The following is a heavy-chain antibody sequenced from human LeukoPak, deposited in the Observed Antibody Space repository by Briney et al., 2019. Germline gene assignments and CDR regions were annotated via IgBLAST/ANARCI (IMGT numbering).Heavy chain of an antibody. CDR2: ISVYNGNT. CDR1: GYTFTSYG. V-gene: IGHV1-18*01. D-gene: IGHD3-16*01. J-gene: IGHJ4*02. Sequence: ASVKVSCKASGYTFTSYGISWVRQAPGQGLEWMGWISVYNGNTNYAQKLQGRVTMTTDTSTSTAYMELRSLRSDDTAVYYCARVRGSAPSYYFDYWGQGTLVTVSS. CDR3: ARVRGSAPSYYFDY.